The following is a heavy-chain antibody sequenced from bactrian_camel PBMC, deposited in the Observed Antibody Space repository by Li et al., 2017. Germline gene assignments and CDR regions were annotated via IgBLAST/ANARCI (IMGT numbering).Heavy chain of an antibody. CDR3: AADLGYDGICVGSYIRRPELYNY. J-gene: IGHJ4*01. V-gene: IGHV3S53*01. Sequence: HVQLVESGGGSVQAGGSLTLSCVASGLNYNARCMGWYRQVPGKEREGVATFDSDGTTTYSDSVRGRFTISRDNAKNTLYLHMNSLKPEDTAMYYCAADLGYDGICVGSYIRRPELYNYKGQGTQVTVS. CDR2: FDSDGTT. CDR1: GLNYNARC. D-gene: IGHD6*01.